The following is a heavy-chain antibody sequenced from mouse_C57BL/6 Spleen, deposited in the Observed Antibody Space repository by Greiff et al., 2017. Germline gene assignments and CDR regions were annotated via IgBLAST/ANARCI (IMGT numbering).Heavy chain of an antibody. J-gene: IGHJ4*01. CDR2: INPGSGGT. D-gene: IGHD1-1*01. V-gene: IGHV1-54*01. Sequence: QVQLQQSGAELVRPGTSVKVSCTASGYAFTNYLIEWVKQRPGQGLEWIGVINPGSGGTNYNEKFKGKATLTADKSSSTAYMQLSSLTSEDSAVYFCARGITTVVAHYYAMDYWGQGTSVTVSS. CDR1: GYAFTNYL. CDR3: ARGITTVVAHYYAMDY.